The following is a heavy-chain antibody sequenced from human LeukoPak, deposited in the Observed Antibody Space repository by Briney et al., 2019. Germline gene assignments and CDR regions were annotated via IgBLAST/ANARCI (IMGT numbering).Heavy chain of an antibody. D-gene: IGHD4-11*01. J-gene: IGHJ4*02. CDR1: GFTFSTYT. V-gene: IGHV3-21*01. CDR3: ARDQYLDY. CDR2: ISSSSTYI. Sequence: GGSLRLSCTASGFTFSTYTINWVRQAPGKGLEWVSSISSSSTYIYYADSVKGRFTISRDNAKNSLFLQMNSLRAEDTAVYYCARDQYLDYRGQGTLVTVSS.